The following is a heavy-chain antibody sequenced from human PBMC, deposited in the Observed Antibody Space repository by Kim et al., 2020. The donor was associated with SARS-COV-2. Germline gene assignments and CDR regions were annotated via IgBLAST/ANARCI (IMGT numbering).Heavy chain of an antibody. J-gene: IGHJ6*02. CDR2: ISSSSSTI. Sequence: LSLTCAASGFTFSSYSMNWVRQAPGKGLEWVSYISSSSSTIYYADSVKGRFTISRDNAKNSLYLQMNSLRDEDTAVYYCASQLGDSFHYYYYGMDVWGQGTTVTVSS. CDR1: GFTFSSYS. V-gene: IGHV3-48*02. D-gene: IGHD5-18*01. CDR3: ASQLGDSFHYYYYGMDV.